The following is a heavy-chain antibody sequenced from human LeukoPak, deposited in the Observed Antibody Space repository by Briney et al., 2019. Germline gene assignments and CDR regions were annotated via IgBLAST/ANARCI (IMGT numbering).Heavy chain of an antibody. D-gene: IGHD3-10*01. J-gene: IGHJ3*02. Sequence: PSENLSLTCTVSGGSISSYYWSWIRQPPGKGLEWIGYIYYSGSTNYNPSLKSRVTISVDTSKNQFSLKLSSVTAADTAVYYCARAGAKRAFDIWGQGTMVTVSS. CDR1: GGSISSYY. CDR3: ARAGAKRAFDI. V-gene: IGHV4-59*01. CDR2: IYYSGST.